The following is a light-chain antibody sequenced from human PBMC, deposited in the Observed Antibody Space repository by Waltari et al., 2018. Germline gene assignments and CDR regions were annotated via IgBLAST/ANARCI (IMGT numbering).Light chain of an antibody. J-gene: IGKJ2*03. Sequence: DIHMTQSPSSLSASVRNIITYTCRASQGISNNLNWYQHKPGKPPTRLIYDVSSLQSGVPSRFSGSGSGTVFTLTISSLQPEDFATYYCLQYNSDPYSFGQGTKVEIK. V-gene: IGKV1-17*01. CDR3: LQYNSDPYS. CDR1: QGISNN. CDR2: DVS.